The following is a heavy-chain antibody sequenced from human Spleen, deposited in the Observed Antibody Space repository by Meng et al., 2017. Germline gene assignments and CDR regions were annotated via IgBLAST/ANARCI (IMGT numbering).Heavy chain of an antibody. Sequence: QVQLLQSEVELKKPGASLKVSCKASGYSFTNYDLTWVRQAPGQGLEWMGRITVYSGNTKYAQKVQERVTLTTDTSTTTAYMELRGLTSDDTAVYFCARVQGYFDSYLDYWGQGTLVTASS. CDR2: ITVYSGNT. CDR3: ARVQGYFDSYLDY. J-gene: IGHJ4*02. D-gene: IGHD3-9*01. CDR1: GYSFTNYD. V-gene: IGHV1-18*01.